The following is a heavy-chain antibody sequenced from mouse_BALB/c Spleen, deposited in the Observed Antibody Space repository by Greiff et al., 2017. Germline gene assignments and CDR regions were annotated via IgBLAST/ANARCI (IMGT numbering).Heavy chain of an antibody. D-gene: IGHD2-4*01. CDR2: IRLKSNNYAT. V-gene: IGHV6-6*02. Sequence: DVKLVESGGGLVQPGGSMKLSCVASGFTFSNYWMNWVRQSPEKGLEWVAEIRLKSNNYATHYAESVKGRFTISRDDSKSSVYLQMNNLRAEDTGIYYCTRKDYDYDGGFAYWGQGTLVTVSA. J-gene: IGHJ3*01. CDR1: GFTFSNYW. CDR3: TRKDYDYDGGFAY.